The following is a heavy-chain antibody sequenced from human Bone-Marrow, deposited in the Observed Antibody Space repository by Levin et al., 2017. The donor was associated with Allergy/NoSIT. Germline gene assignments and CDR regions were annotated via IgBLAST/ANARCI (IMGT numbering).Heavy chain of an antibody. Sequence: WASVKVSCKASGYTFSKYGINWVRQAPGQGLEWMGWISPYNGNTNYAQNFQGRVTMTTDTSTDTAYMELRSLRSDDTAIYYCARDYGSHDFWSGSYLSGPPDWFDPWGQGTLVTVSS. CDR2: ISPYNGNT. CDR3: ARDYGSHDFWSGSYLSGPPDWFDP. J-gene: IGHJ5*02. CDR1: GYTFSKYG. V-gene: IGHV1-18*01. D-gene: IGHD3-3*01.